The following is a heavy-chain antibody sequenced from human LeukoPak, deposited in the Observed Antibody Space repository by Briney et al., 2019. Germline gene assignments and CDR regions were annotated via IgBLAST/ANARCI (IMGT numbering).Heavy chain of an antibody. Sequence: GASVKVSCKASGYTFTSYDINWVRQATGQGREWMGWMNPNSGNTGYAQKFQGRVTMTRNTSISTAYMELSSLRSEDTAVYYCARVLGYCTNGVCYVFDYWGQGTLVTVSS. J-gene: IGHJ4*02. D-gene: IGHD2-8*01. CDR2: MNPNSGNT. CDR3: ARVLGYCTNGVCYVFDY. CDR1: GYTFTSYD. V-gene: IGHV1-8*01.